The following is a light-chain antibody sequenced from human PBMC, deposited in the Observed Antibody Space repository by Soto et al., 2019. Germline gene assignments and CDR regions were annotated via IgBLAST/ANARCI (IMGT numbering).Light chain of an antibody. J-gene: IGKJ4*01. CDR2: VAS. V-gene: IGKV1-39*01. CDR3: QQSFTTPLT. CDR1: QTISSW. Sequence: DIHMTQSPSTLSGSVGYIFTITCRASQTISSWLAWYQQKPGKAPTVLINVASTLRSGVPSRFSGSGSGTDFNLTINSLQPEDFATYFCQQSFTTPLTFGGGTKVDIK.